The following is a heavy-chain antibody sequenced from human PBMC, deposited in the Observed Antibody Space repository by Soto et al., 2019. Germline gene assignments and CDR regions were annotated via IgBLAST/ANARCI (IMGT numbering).Heavy chain of an antibody. CDR1: EFSFSSSW. V-gene: IGHV3-74*01. J-gene: IGHJ5*02. CDR2: INSDGSYI. D-gene: IGHD2-2*01. CDR3: ASRPVYCSSTSCYLQFDP. Sequence: GGSLRLSCVVSEFSFSSSWMHWVRQGPGKGLVWVSRINSDGSYINYADSVKGRFTISRDNAKNSLYLQMNSLRAEDTAVYYCASRPVYCSSTSCYLQFDPWGQGTLVTVPS.